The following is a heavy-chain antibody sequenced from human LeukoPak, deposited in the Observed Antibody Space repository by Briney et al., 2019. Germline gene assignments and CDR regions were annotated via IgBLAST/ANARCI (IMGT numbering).Heavy chain of an antibody. CDR2: MNPNSGNT. J-gene: IGHJ5*02. V-gene: IGHV1-8*01. Sequence: REASVKVSCKASGYTSTSYDINWVRQATGQGLEWMGWMNPNSGNTGYAQKFQGRVTMTRNTSISTAYMELSSLRSEDTAVYYCARGRSLDSSSWGNWFDPWGQGTLVTVSS. CDR3: ARGRSLDSSSWGNWFDP. CDR1: GYTSTSYD. D-gene: IGHD6-13*01.